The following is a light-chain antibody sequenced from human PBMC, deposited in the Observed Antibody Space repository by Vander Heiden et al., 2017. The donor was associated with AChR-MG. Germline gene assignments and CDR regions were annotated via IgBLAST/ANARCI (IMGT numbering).Light chain of an antibody. CDR3: SSFTSSSTLVV. CDR1: NSDVGGYNY. J-gene: IGLJ3*02. Sequence: QSALTQPASVSGSPGQSVTISCTATNSDVGGYNYVAWYQQQPGNAPKLMIYEVNNRPSGVSNRFSGSKSGNTASLTISGRQAEDEADYYCSSFTSSSTLVVFGGGTKLTVL. V-gene: IGLV2-14*01. CDR2: EVN.